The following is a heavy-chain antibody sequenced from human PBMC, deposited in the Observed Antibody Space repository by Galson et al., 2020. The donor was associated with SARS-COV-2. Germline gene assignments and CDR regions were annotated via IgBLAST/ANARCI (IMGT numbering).Heavy chain of an antibody. D-gene: IGHD3-10*01. CDR1: GFTVSSDY. V-gene: IGHV3-66*02. CDR2: IYRGDDT. J-gene: IGHJ4*02. CDR3: ARVGGSGRYSGH. Sequence: GGSLRLSCAASGFTVSSDYMSWVRQTPGKGLEWVSVIYRGDDTYYADSVKGRFTISADNSKNTLYLQMTNLRGDDTAVYYCARVGGSGRYSGHWGQGTLVAVSS.